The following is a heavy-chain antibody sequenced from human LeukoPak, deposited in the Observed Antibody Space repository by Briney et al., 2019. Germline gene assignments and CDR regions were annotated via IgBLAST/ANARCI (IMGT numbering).Heavy chain of an antibody. D-gene: IGHD3-10*01. CDR1: GYTFTSHY. CDR3: ARSEYYGSGSFDY. Sequence: ASMKVSCKASGYTFTSHYINWVREAPGQGLEWMGISNPNSGSTDYAQKFRGRVILTRDTSTSTFYMELSSLRSEDTAVYYCARSEYYGSGSFDYWGQGTLVTVS. V-gene: IGHV1-46*01. CDR2: SNPNSGST. J-gene: IGHJ4*02.